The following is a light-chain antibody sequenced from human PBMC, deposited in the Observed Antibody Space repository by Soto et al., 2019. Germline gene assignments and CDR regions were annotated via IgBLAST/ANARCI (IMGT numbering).Light chain of an antibody. J-gene: IGKJ1*01. CDR2: FAS. CDR3: QQDYNFPRT. V-gene: IGKV1-39*01. CDR1: ETIDTY. Sequence: DIQMTQSPSSLSASVGDRVTITCRASETIDTYLNWYQQKPGKAPRLLIYFASSLQSGVPARFSGSGSGTEFTLTISSLQREDFATYFCQQDYNFPRTFGLGTKVDIK.